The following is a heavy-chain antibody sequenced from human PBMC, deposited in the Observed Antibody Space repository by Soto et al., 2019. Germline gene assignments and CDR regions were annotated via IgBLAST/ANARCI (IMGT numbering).Heavy chain of an antibody. CDR3: AKTLQLERRRSFRSYYYYMDV. CDR2: INHSGST. V-gene: IGHV4-34*01. CDR1: GGSFSGYY. J-gene: IGHJ6*03. Sequence: LSLTCAVYGGSFSGYYWSWIRQPPGKGLEWIGEINHSGSTNYNPSLKSRVTISVDTSKNQFSLKLSSVTAADTAVYYCAKTLQLERRRSFRSYYYYMDVWGKGTTVTVSS. D-gene: IGHD1-1*01.